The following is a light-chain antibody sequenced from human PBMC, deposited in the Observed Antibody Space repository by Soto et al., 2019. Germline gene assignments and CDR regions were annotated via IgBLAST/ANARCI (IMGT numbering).Light chain of an antibody. CDR2: DAS. CDR3: QQRSNWPLFT. Sequence: EIVLTQSPATLSLSPGERATLSCRASQSVSSYLAWYQQKPGQAPRLLIYDASNRATGIPARFSGSGSGTDFTLNISSLEPEHVAVYYCQQRSNWPLFTFGPGTKVDI. V-gene: IGKV3-11*01. J-gene: IGKJ3*01. CDR1: QSVSSY.